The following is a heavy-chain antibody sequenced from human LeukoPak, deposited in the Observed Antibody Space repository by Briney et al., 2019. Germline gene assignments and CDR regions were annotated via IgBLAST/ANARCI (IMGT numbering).Heavy chain of an antibody. Sequence: GGSLRLSCAASGFTVSSNFMSWVRQAPGKGLEWVSVIYSGGNTYYADYVKGRFTISRDNSKNTLYLQMNSLRAEDTAVYHCARDRLPPLGAFDIWGQGTMVTVS. CDR1: GFTVSSNF. CDR2: IYSGGNT. V-gene: IGHV3-66*01. CDR3: ARDRLPPLGAFDI. D-gene: IGHD3-16*01. J-gene: IGHJ3*02.